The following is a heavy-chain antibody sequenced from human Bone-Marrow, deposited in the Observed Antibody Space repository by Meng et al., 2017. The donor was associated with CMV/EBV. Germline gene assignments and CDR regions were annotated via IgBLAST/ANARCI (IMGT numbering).Heavy chain of an antibody. J-gene: IGHJ3*02. Sequence: ESLKISCTVSGGSISSSSYYWGWIRQPPGKGLEWIGRIYYSGSTYYNPSLKSRVTISVDTPKNQFSLKLSSVTAADTAVYYCASDGCSSIGCYGAFDIWGQGTMVTVSS. V-gene: IGHV4-39*07. CDR1: GGSISSSSYY. D-gene: IGHD2-2*01. CDR2: IYYSGST. CDR3: ASDGCSSIGCYGAFDI.